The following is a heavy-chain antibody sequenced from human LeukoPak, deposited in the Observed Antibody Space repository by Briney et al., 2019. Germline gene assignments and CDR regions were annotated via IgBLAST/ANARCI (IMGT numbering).Heavy chain of an antibody. CDR2: ISGSGGST. CDR3: AKDALDGGQLK. D-gene: IGHD6-13*01. J-gene: IGHJ4*02. V-gene: IGHV3-23*01. CDR1: GSTFSSYA. Sequence: SGGSLRLSCAASGSTFSSYAISWVRQAPGKGLEWVSAISGSGGSTYYADSVKGRFTISRDNSKNTLYLQMNSLRAEDTAVYYCAKDALDGGQLKWGQGTMVTVSS.